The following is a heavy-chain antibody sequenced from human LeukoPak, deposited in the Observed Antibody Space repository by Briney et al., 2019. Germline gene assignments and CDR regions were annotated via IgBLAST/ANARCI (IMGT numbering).Heavy chain of an antibody. J-gene: IGHJ4*02. V-gene: IGHV3-23*01. D-gene: IGHD3-3*01. CDR1: GFTFSSYA. Sequence: GGSLRLSCAASGFTFSSYAMSWVRQAPGKGLEWLSAISGSGGSTYYADSVKGRFTISRDNSKNTLYVQMNSLRAEDTAVYYCAKVPGYDFWSAYHHFDYWGQGTLVTVSS. CDR2: ISGSGGST. CDR3: AKVPGYDFWSAYHHFDY.